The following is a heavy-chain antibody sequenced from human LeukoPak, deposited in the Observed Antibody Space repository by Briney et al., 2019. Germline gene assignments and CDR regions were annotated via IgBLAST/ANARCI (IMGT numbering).Heavy chain of an antibody. V-gene: IGHV5-51*01. CDR1: GYSFTSHW. Sequence: NPGESLKISCKGSGYSFTSHWIGWVRQMPGKGLEWMGVIYPGDSDTRYSPSFQGQVTISADRSINTAYLRWGSLKASDTAIYYCARGRGDNNWFDPWGQGTLVTVSS. CDR2: IYPGDSDT. J-gene: IGHJ5*02. D-gene: IGHD7-27*01. CDR3: ARGRGDNNWFDP.